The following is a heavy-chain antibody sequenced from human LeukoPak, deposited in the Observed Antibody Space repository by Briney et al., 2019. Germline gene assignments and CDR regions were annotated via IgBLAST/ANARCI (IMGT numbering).Heavy chain of an antibody. CDR2: ISYDGSNK. Sequence: GGSLRLSCAASGFTFSSYGMHWVRQAPGKGLEWVAVISYDGSNKYYADSVKGRFTISRDNSKNTLYLQMNSLRAEDTAVYYCAKEGMATADFDYWGQGILVTVSS. D-gene: IGHD5-18*01. V-gene: IGHV3-30*18. CDR1: GFTFSSYG. CDR3: AKEGMATADFDY. J-gene: IGHJ4*02.